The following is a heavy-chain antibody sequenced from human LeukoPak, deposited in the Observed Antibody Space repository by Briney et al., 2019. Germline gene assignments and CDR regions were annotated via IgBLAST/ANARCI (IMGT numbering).Heavy chain of an antibody. D-gene: IGHD3/OR15-3a*01. J-gene: IGHJ2*01. CDR3: ARLDHLYWYFDL. CDR2: IIPIFGTA. V-gene: IGHV1-69*05. Sequence: GGSVKVSCKASGGTFSSYAISWVRQAPGQGLEWMGGIIPIFGTANYAQKFQGRVTITTDESTSTAYMELSSLRSEDTAVYYCARLDHLYWYFDLWGRGTLVTVSS. CDR1: GGTFSSYA.